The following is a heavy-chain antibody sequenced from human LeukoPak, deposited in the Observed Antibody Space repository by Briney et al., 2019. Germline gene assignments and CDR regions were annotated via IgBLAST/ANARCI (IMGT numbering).Heavy chain of an antibody. CDR1: GFTFSSYE. Sequence: GGSLRLSCAASGFTFSSYEMNWVRQAPGKGLEWVSYISSSGSTIYYADSVKGRFTISRDNSKNTLYLQMNSLRAEDTAVYYCAKGQERTRIAARPSAFDFWGQGTLVTVSS. J-gene: IGHJ4*02. CDR2: ISSSGSTI. V-gene: IGHV3-48*03. D-gene: IGHD6-6*01. CDR3: AKGQERTRIAARPSAFDF.